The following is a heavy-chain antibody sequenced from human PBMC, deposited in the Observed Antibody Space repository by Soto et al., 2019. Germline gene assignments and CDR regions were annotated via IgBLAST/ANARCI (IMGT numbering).Heavy chain of an antibody. Sequence: QVQLVQSGAEVKKPGSSVKVSCKASGGTFSSSAISWVRQAPGQGLEWMGVIIPIFDTTNYAQKFQGRLTITADDSTSTAYMELRRLRSEDTAMYFCARGGYCSNGVCYRAVDYWGQGTLVTVSS. CDR2: IIPIFDTT. CDR3: ARGGYCSNGVCYRAVDY. V-gene: IGHV1-69*01. J-gene: IGHJ4*02. CDR1: GGTFSSSA. D-gene: IGHD2-8*01.